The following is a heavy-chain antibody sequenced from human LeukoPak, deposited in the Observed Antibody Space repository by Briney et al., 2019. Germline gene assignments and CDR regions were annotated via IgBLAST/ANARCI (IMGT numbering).Heavy chain of an antibody. CDR1: GAFISSYY. Sequence: SETLSLTCSVSGAFISSYYWTWIRQPAGKGLEWIGRFSTTWSTSYNPSLKSRVTMSVDTSKNQFSLRLSSVTAADTAVYYCARVDGGSTGILHTWGQGTLVTVSS. J-gene: IGHJ5*02. CDR3: ARVDGGSTGILHT. CDR2: FSTTWST. V-gene: IGHV4-4*07. D-gene: IGHD7-27*01.